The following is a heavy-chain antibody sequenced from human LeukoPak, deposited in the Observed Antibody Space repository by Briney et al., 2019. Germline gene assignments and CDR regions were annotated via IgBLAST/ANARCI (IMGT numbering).Heavy chain of an antibody. CDR3: ARQAEGSSSGPYFFDY. J-gene: IGHJ4*02. CDR2: AFHGGNS. D-gene: IGHD5-18*01. CDR1: GGSITTSRYY. V-gene: IGHV4-39*01. Sequence: SETVSLTCTVSGGSITTSRYYWGWIRQPPGKVLEWIGSAFHGGNSYYNPSLKSRVTVSVDTSNNQFSLRLTSVTAADTALYYCARQAEGSSSGPYFFDYWGQGTLVTVSS.